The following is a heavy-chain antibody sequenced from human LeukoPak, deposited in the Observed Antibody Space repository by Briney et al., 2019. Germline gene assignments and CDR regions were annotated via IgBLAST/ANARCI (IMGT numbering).Heavy chain of an antibody. Sequence: GWSLRLSCATSGFTFSSYSMNWVRQAPGKALEGVSSISSSSSYIYYADSVKGRFTISRDNAKNSLYLQMNSLRAEDTAVYYCARDGWFGEFDYWGQGTLVTVSS. D-gene: IGHD3-10*01. J-gene: IGHJ4*02. CDR1: GFTFSSYS. V-gene: IGHV3-21*01. CDR3: ARDGWFGEFDY. CDR2: ISSSSSYI.